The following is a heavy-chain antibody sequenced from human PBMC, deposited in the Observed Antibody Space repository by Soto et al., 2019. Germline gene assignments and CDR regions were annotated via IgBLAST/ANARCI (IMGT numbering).Heavy chain of an antibody. Sequence: QVQLMESGGGVVQPGRSVRLSCAASGFTFKTYGMHWVRQVPGKGLQWVAALSYDGVNKFYVDSVKGRFTVSRDNSKNTVSLEMSSLRADDSAVYYCARDRGHVEWLPRQIDYWGQGTTVTVSS. J-gene: IGHJ4*02. CDR2: LSYDGVNK. D-gene: IGHD3-3*01. CDR3: ARDRGHVEWLPRQIDY. CDR1: GFTFKTYG. V-gene: IGHV3-30*03.